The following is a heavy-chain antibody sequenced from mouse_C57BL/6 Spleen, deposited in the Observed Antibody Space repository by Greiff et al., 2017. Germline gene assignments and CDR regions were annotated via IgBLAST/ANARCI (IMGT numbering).Heavy chain of an antibody. J-gene: IGHJ1*03. CDR2: ITHSGET. Sequence: VQLVESGPGLVKPSQSLFLTCSITGFPITSGYYWIWIRQSPGKPLEWMGYITHSGETFYNPSLQSPISITRETSKNQFFLQLNSVTTEDTAMYYCAGVYYGSSYGWYFDVWGTGTTVTVSS. CDR1: GFPITSGYY. V-gene: IGHV12-3*01. CDR3: AGVYYGSSYGWYFDV. D-gene: IGHD1-1*01.